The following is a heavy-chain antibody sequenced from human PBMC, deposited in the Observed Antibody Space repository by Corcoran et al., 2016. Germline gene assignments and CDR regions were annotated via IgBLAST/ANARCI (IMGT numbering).Heavy chain of an antibody. Sequence: QLQLQESGPGLVKPSETLSLTCTVSGGSISSSSYYWGWIRQPPGKGLEWIGGIYYSGSTYYNPSPKSRVTISVDTSKNQFSLKLSSVTAADTAVYYCARQDTIVVVVAATGVDNWFDPWGQGTLVTVSS. CDR2: IYYSGST. V-gene: IGHV4-39*01. D-gene: IGHD2-15*01. J-gene: IGHJ5*02. CDR3: ARQDTIVVVVAATGVDNWFDP. CDR1: GGSISSSSYY.